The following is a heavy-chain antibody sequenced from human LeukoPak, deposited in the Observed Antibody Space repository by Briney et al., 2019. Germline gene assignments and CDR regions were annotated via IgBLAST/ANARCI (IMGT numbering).Heavy chain of an antibody. CDR1: GGSFSGYY. CDR3: ARDRVAVAGTYYYGMDV. V-gene: IGHV4-34*01. J-gene: IGHJ6*02. CDR2: INHSGST. Sequence: SETLSLTCAVYGGSFSGYYWSWIRQPPGKGLEWIGEINHSGSTNYNPSLKSRVTISVDTSKNQFSLKLSSVTAADTAVYYCARDRVAVAGTYYYGMDVWGQGTTVTVSS. D-gene: IGHD6-19*01.